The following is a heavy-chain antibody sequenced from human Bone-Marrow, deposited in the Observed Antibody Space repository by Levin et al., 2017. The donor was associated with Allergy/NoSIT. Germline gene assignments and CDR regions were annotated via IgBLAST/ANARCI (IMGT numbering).Heavy chain of an antibody. D-gene: IGHD2-2*01. V-gene: IGHV3-9*02. J-gene: IGHJ6*02. CDR3: VKAQRPGGADV. Sequence: GGSLRLSCVVSGFTSYDHAMHWVRQAPGKGLEWVSGIMWKSGGAGYADSVRGRFTISRDNAKKSLYLQMNSLRSEDTALYYCVKAQRPGGADVWGQGTTVIVSS. CDR1: GFTSYDHA. CDR2: IMWKSGGA.